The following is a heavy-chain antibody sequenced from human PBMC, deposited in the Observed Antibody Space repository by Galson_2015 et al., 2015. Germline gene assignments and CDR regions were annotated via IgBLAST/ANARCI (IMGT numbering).Heavy chain of an antibody. Sequence: SLRLSCAASGFTISSYAMHWVRQAPGKGLEWVAVISYDGSNKYYADSVKGRFTTSRDNSKNTLYLQMNSLRAEDTAVYYCASLSWNYDFWSGYRGMDVWGQGTTVTVSS. V-gene: IGHV3-30-3*01. J-gene: IGHJ6*02. CDR2: ISYDGSNK. CDR3: ASLSWNYDFWSGYRGMDV. D-gene: IGHD3-3*01. CDR1: GFTISSYA.